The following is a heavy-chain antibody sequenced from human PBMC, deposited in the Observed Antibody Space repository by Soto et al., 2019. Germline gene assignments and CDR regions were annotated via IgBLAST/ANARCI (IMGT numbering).Heavy chain of an antibody. J-gene: IGHJ6*02. Sequence: SVKVSCKASGGTFSSYAISWVRQAPGQGLEWMGGIIPIFGTANYAQKFQGRVTITADESTSTVYMELSSLRSEDTAVYYCARYYDILTGTSRSYYYYGMDLWGQGTTVTVSS. CDR3: ARYYDILTGTSRSYYYYGMDL. D-gene: IGHD3-9*01. CDR2: IIPIFGTA. CDR1: GGTFSSYA. V-gene: IGHV1-69*13.